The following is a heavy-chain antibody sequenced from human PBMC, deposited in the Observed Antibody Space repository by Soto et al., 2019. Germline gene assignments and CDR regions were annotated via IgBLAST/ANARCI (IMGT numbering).Heavy chain of an antibody. Sequence: EVQLVESGGGLVKPGGSLRLSCAASGFTFSDAWMHWVRQAPGKGLEWVARIKRKMDGGTTDYAAPVKGRFTISRDDSKNTLYLQMNSLKTEDTAVYYCTPLYAGYWGQGTLVTVSS. CDR1: GFTFSDAW. CDR3: TPLYAGY. D-gene: IGHD3-16*01. J-gene: IGHJ4*02. CDR2: IKRKMDGGTT. V-gene: IGHV3-15*07.